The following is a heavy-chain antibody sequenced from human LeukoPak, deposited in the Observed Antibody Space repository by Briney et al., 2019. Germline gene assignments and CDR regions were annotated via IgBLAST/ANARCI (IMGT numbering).Heavy chain of an antibody. CDR3: TRARASYYFDY. D-gene: IGHD3-10*01. Sequence: GGSLRLSCTASGFTFGDYAMSWVPQAPGKGLEWLGFIRSKAYGGTTEYAASVKGRFTISRDDSRSIVYLQMSSLKTEDTAVYYCTRARASYYFDYWGQGTLVTVSS. V-gene: IGHV3-49*04. CDR2: IRSKAYGGTT. CDR1: GFTFGDYA. J-gene: IGHJ4*02.